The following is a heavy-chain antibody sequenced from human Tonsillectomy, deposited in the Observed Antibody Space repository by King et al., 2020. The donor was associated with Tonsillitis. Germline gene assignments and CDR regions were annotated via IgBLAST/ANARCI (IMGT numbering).Heavy chain of an antibody. V-gene: IGHV7-4-1*02. D-gene: IGHD3-10*01. CDR2: INTNTGNP. CDR3: ARDGVRGVIVAPDSEMDY. Sequence: QLVQSGSELKKPGASVKVSCKASGYTFTSYAMNWVRQAPGQGLEWMGWINTNTGNPTYAQGFTGRFVFSLDTSVSAAYLQISSLKAEDTAVYYCARDGVRGVIVAPDSEMDYWGQGTLVTVSS. J-gene: IGHJ4*02. CDR1: GYTFTSYA.